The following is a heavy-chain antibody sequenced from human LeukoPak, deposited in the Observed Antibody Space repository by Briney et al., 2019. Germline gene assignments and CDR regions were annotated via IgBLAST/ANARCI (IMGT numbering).Heavy chain of an antibody. CDR1: GGSISSYY. V-gene: IGHV4-59*08. Sequence: ASETLSLTCTVSGGSISSYYWSWIRQPPGKGLEWIGYIYYSGSTNYNPSLKSRVTISVDTSKNQFSLKLSSVTAADTAVYYCARVPGYSSSWPHFDYWGQGTLVTVSS. CDR3: ARVPGYSSSWPHFDY. CDR2: IYYSGST. J-gene: IGHJ4*02. D-gene: IGHD6-13*01.